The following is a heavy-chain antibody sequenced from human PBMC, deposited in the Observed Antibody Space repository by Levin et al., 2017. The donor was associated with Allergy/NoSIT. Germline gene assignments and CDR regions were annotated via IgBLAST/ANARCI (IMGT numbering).Heavy chain of an antibody. V-gene: IGHV3-23*01. D-gene: IGHD5-12*01. CDR1: GFTFSSYA. Sequence: QAGGSLRLSCAASGFTFSSYAMSWVRQAPGKGLEWVSAISRGGSTYYADSVKGRFTISRDNSKNTLDLQMNSLRAEDTAVYYCASDRYSGYGYWYFDVWGRGTLVTVSS. J-gene: IGHJ2*01. CDR2: ISRGGST. CDR3: ASDRYSGYGYWYFDV.